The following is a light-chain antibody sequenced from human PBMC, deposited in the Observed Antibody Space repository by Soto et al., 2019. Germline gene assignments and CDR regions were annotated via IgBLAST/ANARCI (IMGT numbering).Light chain of an antibody. CDR3: QQYIRWPLT. CDR1: QRVASN. J-gene: IGKJ1*01. Sequence: EIAMTQSPATLSVSPGERATLSCRASQRVASNLAWYQQKPGQAPRLLIYGASTRATGIPARFSGSGSGTEFTLAISSLQSEDFAVYYCQQYIRWPLTFGRGTKVDIK. V-gene: IGKV3-15*01. CDR2: GAS.